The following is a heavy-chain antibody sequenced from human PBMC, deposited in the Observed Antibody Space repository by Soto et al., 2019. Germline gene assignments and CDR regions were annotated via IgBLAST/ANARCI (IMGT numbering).Heavy chain of an antibody. Sequence: SVKVSCKASGGTFSSYAIHWVRQAPGQGLEWLGKIIPSYDRTNYAQKFQGRVTVTADTYTTTAYMELSSLRSDDTAVYYCARDPSNDYGGDTFDYWGQGTLVTV. V-gene: IGHV1-69*04. D-gene: IGHD4-17*01. J-gene: IGHJ4*02. CDR1: GGTFSSYA. CDR2: IIPSYDRT. CDR3: ARDPSNDYGGDTFDY.